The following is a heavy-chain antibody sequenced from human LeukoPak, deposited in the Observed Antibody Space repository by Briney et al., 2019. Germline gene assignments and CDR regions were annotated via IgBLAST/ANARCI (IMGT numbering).Heavy chain of an antibody. V-gene: IGHV4-4*09. Sequence: SETLSLTCTVSGGSISSYYWSWIRQPPGKGLEWIGYIYTSGSTNYNPSLKSRVTISVDTSKNQFSLKLSSVTAADTAVYYCARGRYSYDDDYWGQGTLVTVSS. J-gene: IGHJ4*02. CDR1: GGSISSYY. CDR3: ARGRYSYDDDY. CDR2: IYTSGST. D-gene: IGHD5-18*01.